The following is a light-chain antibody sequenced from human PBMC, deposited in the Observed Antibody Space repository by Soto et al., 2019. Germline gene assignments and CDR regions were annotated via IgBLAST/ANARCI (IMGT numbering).Light chain of an antibody. V-gene: IGKV1-39*01. J-gene: IGKJ1*01. Sequence: DIQMTQSPPSLSASVGDRVTITCRASQTISSYFNWYQQKPGKAPKLLIYAASSLQSGVPSRFSGSGSGTDFTLTISSLQPEDFATYYCQQSYNTPPTFGQGTRW. CDR1: QTISSY. CDR2: AAS. CDR3: QQSYNTPPT.